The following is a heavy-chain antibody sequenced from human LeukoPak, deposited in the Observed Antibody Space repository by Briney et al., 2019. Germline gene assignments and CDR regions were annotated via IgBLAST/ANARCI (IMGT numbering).Heavy chain of an antibody. V-gene: IGHV1-18*01. CDR3: ASMYYDFWSGYSGVWFDP. D-gene: IGHD3-3*01. Sequence: ASVKVSCKASGYTFTSYGISWVRQAPGQGLEWMGWISAYNGNTNYAQKLQGRVTMTTDTSTSTAYMELRSLRSDDTAVYYCASMYYDFWSGYSGVWFDPWGQGTLVTVSS. CDR2: ISAYNGNT. CDR1: GYTFTSYG. J-gene: IGHJ5*02.